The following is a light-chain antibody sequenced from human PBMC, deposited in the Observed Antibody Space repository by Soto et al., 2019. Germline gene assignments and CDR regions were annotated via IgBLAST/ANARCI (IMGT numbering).Light chain of an antibody. V-gene: IGLV2-11*01. CDR2: DVS. CDR3: CSYAGSYTSRV. J-gene: IGLJ3*02. CDR1: SRDVGGYNY. Sequence: QSALTQPRSVSESPGQSVTISCTGTSRDVGGYNYVSWYQQHPDKAPKLMIYDVSKRPSGVPDRFSGSKSGNTASLTISGLQAEDEADYYCCSYAGSYTSRVFGGGTKVTVL.